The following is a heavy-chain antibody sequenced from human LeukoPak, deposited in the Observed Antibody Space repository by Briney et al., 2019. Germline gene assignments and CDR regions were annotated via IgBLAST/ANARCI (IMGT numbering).Heavy chain of an antibody. J-gene: IGHJ4*02. Sequence: GGSLRLSCAASGFTFDDYAMHWVRRAPGKGLEWVSVISWHGSTTKYADSVRGRFTISRDNRKNSLSLQMNSLRPEDTALYYCAKDIGDSIGYNYFDSWGQGTLVTVSS. CDR2: ISWHGSTT. CDR1: GFTFDDYA. V-gene: IGHV3-43*01. CDR3: AKDIGDSIGYNYFDS. D-gene: IGHD3-22*01.